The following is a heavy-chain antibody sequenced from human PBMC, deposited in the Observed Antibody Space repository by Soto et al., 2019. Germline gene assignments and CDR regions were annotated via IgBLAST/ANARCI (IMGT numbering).Heavy chain of an antibody. CDR1: GYSFTSYW. CDR2: IYPGDSDT. CDR3: ARPTRYPEWYFDY. Sequence: PXASLKSYGKGSGYSFTSYWIVWVRQIPGKGLEWMGIIYPGDSDTRYSPSFQGQVTISADKSISTAYLQWSSLKASDTAMYYCARPTRYPEWYFDYWGQGTLVTVSS. V-gene: IGHV5-51*01. J-gene: IGHJ4*02. D-gene: IGHD3-3*01.